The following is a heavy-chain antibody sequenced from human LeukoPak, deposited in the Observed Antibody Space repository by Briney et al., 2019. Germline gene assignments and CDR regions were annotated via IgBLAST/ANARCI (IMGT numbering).Heavy chain of an antibody. CDR3: ARDTRRNYYYYYMDV. D-gene: IGHD1-1*01. J-gene: IGHJ6*03. CDR1: GYTFTGYY. Sequence: ASVKVSCKASGYTFTGYYMHWVRQAPGQGLEWMGWINPNSGGTNYAQKFQGRVTMTRDTSISTAYMELSRLRSDDTAVYYCARDTRRNYYYYYMDVWGKGTTVTVSS. V-gene: IGHV1-2*02. CDR2: INPNSGGT.